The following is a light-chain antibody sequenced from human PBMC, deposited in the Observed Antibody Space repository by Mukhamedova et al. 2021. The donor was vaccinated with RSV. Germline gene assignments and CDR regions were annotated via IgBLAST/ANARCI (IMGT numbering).Light chain of an antibody. V-gene: IGKV1-5*03. CDR2: KAS. CDR3: QQYDTSPT. J-gene: IGKJ3*01. Sequence: WYQRRVHGRAPNLLIYKASNLQSGVPSRFSASGSGTEFTLTISSPQPDDFAIYYCQQYDTSPTFGPGTKVDVK.